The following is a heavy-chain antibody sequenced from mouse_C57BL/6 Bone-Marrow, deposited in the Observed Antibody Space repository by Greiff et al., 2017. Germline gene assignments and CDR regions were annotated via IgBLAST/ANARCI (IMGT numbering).Heavy chain of an antibody. CDR3: AIWYPMDY. J-gene: IGHJ4*01. D-gene: IGHD1-1*02. CDR2: IDPSDSYT. CDR1: GYTFTSYW. V-gene: IGHV1-50*01. Sequence: VQLQQPGAELVKPGASVKLSCKASGYTFTSYWMQWVKQRPGQGLEWIGEIDPSDSYTNYNQKFKGKATLTVDTSSSTAYMQLISLTSEDSAVYYCAIWYPMDYWGQGTSVTVSS.